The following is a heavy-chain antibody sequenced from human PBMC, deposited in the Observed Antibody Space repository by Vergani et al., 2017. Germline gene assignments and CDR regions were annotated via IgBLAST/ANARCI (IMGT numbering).Heavy chain of an antibody. CDR3: ASDRYYLGSGSYPYFYYYGLDV. D-gene: IGHD3-10*01. CDR1: GFTFSSYS. Sequence: VQLVESGGGLVKRGGSLRLSCAASGFTFSSYSMNWVRQAPGKGLEWVSSISSSSSYIHYSDSLKGRFTISRDNAKSSLYLQMNSLRAEDTGVYYCASDRYYLGSGSYPYFYYYGLDVWGQGTAVTVSS. V-gene: IGHV3-21*01. CDR2: ISSSSSYI. J-gene: IGHJ6*02.